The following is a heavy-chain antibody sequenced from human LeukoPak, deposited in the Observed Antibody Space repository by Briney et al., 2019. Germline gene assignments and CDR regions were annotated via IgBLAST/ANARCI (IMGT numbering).Heavy chain of an antibody. V-gene: IGHV4-34*01. Sequence: PSETLSLTCAVYGGSFSGYYWGWIRQPPGKGLEWIGNIYPTGSTYYNPSLKSRVTISVDTSKNQFSLKVSSVNAADTAVYYCARAYSSSWYWNWFDPWGQGTLVTVSS. J-gene: IGHJ5*02. D-gene: IGHD6-13*01. CDR1: GGSFSGYY. CDR3: ARAYSSSWYWNWFDP. CDR2: IYPTGST.